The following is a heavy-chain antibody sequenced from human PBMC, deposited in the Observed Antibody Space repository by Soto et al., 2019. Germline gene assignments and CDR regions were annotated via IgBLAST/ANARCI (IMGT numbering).Heavy chain of an antibody. CDR3: ARENSYAILEGRYYYGLDV. D-gene: IGHD5-18*01. V-gene: IGHV5-51*01. CDR1: GYSFTNYW. J-gene: IGHJ6*02. Sequence: EVQLVQSGAEVKKPGESLKISCKGSGYSFTNYWNAWVRQMPGKGLEWMGIIYPGDSDTRYSPSFQGQVTISVDKSINTAYLQWSSLKASDTAMYYCARENSYAILEGRYYYGLDVWGQGTTVPVSS. CDR2: IYPGDSDT.